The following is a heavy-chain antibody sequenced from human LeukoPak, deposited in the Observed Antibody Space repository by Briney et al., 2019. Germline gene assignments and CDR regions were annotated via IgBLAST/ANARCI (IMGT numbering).Heavy chain of an antibody. CDR3: ASDGSGGHYDSSGYPLDAFDI. CDR2: IYDTGST. Sequence: SETPALTCTVSDGSLSSSGSYWGWIRQPPGNWLECIRTIYDTGSTYYNPSLKGRATISVDTSKHQFSLKLSSVTAADTAVYYCASDGSGGHYDSSGYPLDAFDIWGQGTMVTVSS. V-gene: IGHV4-39*07. J-gene: IGHJ3*02. CDR1: DGSLSSSGSY. D-gene: IGHD3-22*01.